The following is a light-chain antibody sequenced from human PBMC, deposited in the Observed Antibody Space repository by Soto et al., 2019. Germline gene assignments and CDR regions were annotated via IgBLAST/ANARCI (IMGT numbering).Light chain of an antibody. CDR2: GTF. CDR3: QQGHSFPYT. CDR1: QDIKTY. J-gene: IGKJ2*01. V-gene: IGKV1-9*01. Sequence: IQLTQSPSSLSASVGDRVSITCRASQDIKTYLAWYQQKQGKAPKLLISGTFTLQSGVPSRFNGSGSGTDFTLTISRLQPEDFATYYCQQGHSFPYTFGQGTKLEI.